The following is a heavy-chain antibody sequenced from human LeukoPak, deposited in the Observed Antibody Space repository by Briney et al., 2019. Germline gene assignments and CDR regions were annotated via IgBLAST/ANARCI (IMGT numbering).Heavy chain of an antibody. CDR1: GFTFSSHS. D-gene: IGHD3-10*01. Sequence: GGSLRLSCATSGFTFSSHSVNWVRQAPGKGLEWVANIKSDGSAKYYVDSVKGRFTISRDNAKNSLYLQMNSLRAEDTAVYYCARDAGWGEPFDIWGQGTMVTVSS. CDR2: IKSDGSAK. J-gene: IGHJ3*02. V-gene: IGHV3-7*01. CDR3: ARDAGWGEPFDI.